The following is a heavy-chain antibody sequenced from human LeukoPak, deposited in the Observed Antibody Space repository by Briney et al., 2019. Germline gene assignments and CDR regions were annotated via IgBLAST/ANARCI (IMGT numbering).Heavy chain of an antibody. D-gene: IGHD3-22*01. Sequence: ASVEVSRKASGYTFTSCDINWVRQATGQGLEWMGWMNPNSGNTGYAQKFQGRVTITRNTSISTAYMELSSLRSEDTAVYYCARGAEYYDSSGTRNWFDPWGKGTLVTVSS. CDR3: ARGAEYYDSSGTRNWFDP. CDR1: GYTFTSCD. J-gene: IGHJ5*02. V-gene: IGHV1-8*03. CDR2: MNPNSGNT.